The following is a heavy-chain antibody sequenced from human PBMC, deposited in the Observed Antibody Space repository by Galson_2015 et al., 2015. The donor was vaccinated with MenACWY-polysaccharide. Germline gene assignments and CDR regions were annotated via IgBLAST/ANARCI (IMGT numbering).Heavy chain of an antibody. CDR2: IYSGGST. CDR1: GFTVSSNY. Sequence: SLRLSCAASGFTVSSNYMSWVRQAPAPGMGLEWVSVIYSGGSTYYADSVKGRFTISRDNSKNTLYLQMNSLRAEDTAVYYCARVSVVPGTMDYLDYWGQGTLVTVSS. J-gene: IGHJ4*02. V-gene: IGHV3-66*01. CDR3: ARVSVVPGTMDYLDY. D-gene: IGHD2-2*01.